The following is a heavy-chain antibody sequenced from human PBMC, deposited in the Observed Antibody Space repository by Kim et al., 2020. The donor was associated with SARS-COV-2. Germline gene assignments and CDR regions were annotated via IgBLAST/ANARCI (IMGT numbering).Heavy chain of an antibody. CDR1: GVSITSGTW. Sequence: SETLSLTCAVSGVSITSGTWWSWFRQPPGKGLVGIGEISHSGNTNYNPSLRSRVTISVDKSNNQFSLSLISVTAADTAGYYCARLDFDSGGYYWFDPWGQGTLVTVSS. CDR2: ISHSGNT. J-gene: IGHJ5*02. D-gene: IGHD1-26*01. CDR3: ARLDFDSGGYYWFDP. V-gene: IGHV4-4*02.